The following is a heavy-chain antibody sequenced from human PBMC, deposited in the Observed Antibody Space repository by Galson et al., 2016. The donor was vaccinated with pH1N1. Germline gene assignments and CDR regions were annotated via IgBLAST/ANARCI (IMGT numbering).Heavy chain of an antibody. CDR1: GFTFSSYA. CDR2: ISGSGGTT. Sequence: SLRLSCAASGFTFSSYAMYWVRQAPGKGLEWVSAISGSGGTTHGADSVKGRFTISRDNSKNTLYLQMHSLRAEDTATYYCAKVTDVCTVTRCFPYGMHAWGQGTTVTVSS. CDR3: AKVTDVCTVTRCFPYGMHA. D-gene: IGHD2-2*01. V-gene: IGHV3-23*01. J-gene: IGHJ6*02.